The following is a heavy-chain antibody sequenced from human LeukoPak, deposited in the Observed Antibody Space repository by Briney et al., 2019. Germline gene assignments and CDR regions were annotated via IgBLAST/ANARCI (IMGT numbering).Heavy chain of an antibody. J-gene: IGHJ5*02. CDR2: IYYSGST. D-gene: IGHD3-22*01. CDR1: GGSISSSSYY. V-gene: IGHV4-39*01. Sequence: KASETLSLTCTVSGGSISSSSYYWGWIRQPPGKGLEWIGSIYYSGSTYYNPSLKSRATISVDTSKNQFSLKLSSVTAADTAVYYCARCKKNNYDSSGYHGDWFDPWGQGTLVTVSS. CDR3: ARCKKNNYDSSGYHGDWFDP.